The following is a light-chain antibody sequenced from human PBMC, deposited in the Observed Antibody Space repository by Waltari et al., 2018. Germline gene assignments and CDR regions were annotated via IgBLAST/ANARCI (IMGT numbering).Light chain of an antibody. CDR2: GAS. V-gene: IGKV3-11*01. J-gene: IGKJ1*01. CDR1: QSVYSY. Sequence: EIVLTQSPATLPLSPGERATLSCRASQSVYSYLAWYQHKPGQSPRLLIHGASTRAAGIPARFSGSGSGTDFSLTISSLEPEDFAVYYCQQCSTWPRTFGQGTKVEIK. CDR3: QQCSTWPRT.